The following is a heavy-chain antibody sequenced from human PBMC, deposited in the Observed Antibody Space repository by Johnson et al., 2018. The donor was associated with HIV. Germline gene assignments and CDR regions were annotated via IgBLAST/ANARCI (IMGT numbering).Heavy chain of an antibody. CDR1: GFTFSSYA. Sequence: QVQLVESGGGVVQPGRSLRLSCAASGFTFSSYAMHWVRQAPGNGLEWVAVISYDGSYKYYADSVKGRFTISRDNSKNTLYLQMNSLSVEDTAVYYCAATHDYGDWYARGYFQHWGQGTLVTVSS. D-gene: IGHD4-17*01. V-gene: IGHV3-30*03. CDR2: ISYDGSYK. CDR3: AATHDYGDWYARGYFQH. J-gene: IGHJ1*01.